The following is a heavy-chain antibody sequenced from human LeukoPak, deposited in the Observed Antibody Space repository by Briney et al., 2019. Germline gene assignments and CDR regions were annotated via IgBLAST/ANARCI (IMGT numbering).Heavy chain of an antibody. CDR2: INHSGST. J-gene: IGHJ1*01. CDR3: ARTYYYGSGSYRPPRGYFQH. V-gene: IGHV4-34*01. CDR1: GGSFSGYY. Sequence: SETLSLTCAVYGGSFSGYYWSWLRQPPGKGLEWIGEINHSGSTNYNPSLKSRVTISVDTSKNQFSLKLSSVTAADTAVYYCARTYYYGSGSYRPPRGYFQHWGQGTLATVSS. D-gene: IGHD3-10*01.